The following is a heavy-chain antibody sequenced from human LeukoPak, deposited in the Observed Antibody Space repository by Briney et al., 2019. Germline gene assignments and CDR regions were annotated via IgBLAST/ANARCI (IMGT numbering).Heavy chain of an antibody. J-gene: IGHJ4*02. V-gene: IGHV4-30-4*01. D-gene: IGHD5-18*01. CDR3: ARGWRQLWFQRVFDY. CDR2: IYYSGST. CDR1: GGSISSGDYY. Sequence: LTCTVSGGSISSGDYYWSWLRQPPGRGLEWIGYIYYSGSTYYNPSLKSRVTISVDTSKNQFSLKLSSVTAADTAVYYCARGWRQLWFQRVFDYWGQGTLVTVSS.